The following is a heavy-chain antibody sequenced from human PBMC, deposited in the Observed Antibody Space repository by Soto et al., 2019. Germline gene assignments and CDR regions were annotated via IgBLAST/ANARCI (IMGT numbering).Heavy chain of an antibody. J-gene: IGHJ4*02. D-gene: IGHD3-10*01. CDR3: AKGGITLVRGSFDY. V-gene: IGHV3-23*01. CDR1: XXSXXXXX. CDR2: ISGSGSNT. Sequence: XGSXRLSCAVXXXSXXXXXXSXXRQAPGKGLEWVSAISGSGSNTYYIDSVKGRFTISRDRSKTTLFLQMNNLRAEDTAVYYCAKGGITLVRGSFDYWGQGALVTVSS.